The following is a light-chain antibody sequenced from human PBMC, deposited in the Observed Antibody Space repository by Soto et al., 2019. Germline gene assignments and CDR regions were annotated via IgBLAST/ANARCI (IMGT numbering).Light chain of an antibody. Sequence: QLVLTQSPSASASLGASVKLTCILSSGHSNYAIAWHQQQPEKGPRFLMNINSDGSHTKGDGIPDRFSGSSSGTERYLTSSSLQSEDEADYYCQTWNTGIRVFGGGTKLTVL. CDR3: QTWNTGIRV. V-gene: IGLV4-69*01. J-gene: IGLJ2*01. CDR2: INSDGSH. CDR1: SGHSNYA.